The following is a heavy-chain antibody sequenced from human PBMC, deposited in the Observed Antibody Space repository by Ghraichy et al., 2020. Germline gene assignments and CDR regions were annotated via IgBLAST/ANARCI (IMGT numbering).Heavy chain of an antibody. CDR1: GFTFSSYA. V-gene: IGHV3-23*01. CDR3: AKVRSTVTHEIPSFDI. CDR2: ISGSGGST. Sequence: GGSLRLSCAASGFTFSSYAMSWVHQAPGKGLEWVSAISGSGGSTYYADSVKGRFTISRDNSKNTLYLQMNSLRAEDTAVYYCAKVRSTVTHEIPSFDIWGQGTMVTVSS. J-gene: IGHJ3*02. D-gene: IGHD4-17*01.